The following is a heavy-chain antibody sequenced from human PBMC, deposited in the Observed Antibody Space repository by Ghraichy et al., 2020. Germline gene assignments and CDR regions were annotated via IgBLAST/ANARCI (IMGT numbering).Heavy chain of an antibody. CDR3: ATGGGHYTYGWFDP. J-gene: IGHJ5*02. V-gene: IGHV1-18*01. CDR2: ISGYNGDT. D-gene: IGHD3-10*01. CDR1: SHTFTSYV. Sequence: ASVKVSCKSPSHTFTSYVISWVRQAPGQGLEWMGWISGYNGDTNYAQNLQGRVTMTIDTSTSTAYMELRSLRSDDTAVYYCATGGGHYTYGWFDPWGQGTLVTVST.